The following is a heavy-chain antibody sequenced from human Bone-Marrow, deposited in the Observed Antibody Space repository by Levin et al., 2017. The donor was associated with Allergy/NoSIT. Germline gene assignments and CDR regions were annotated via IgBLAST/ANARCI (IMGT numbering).Heavy chain of an antibody. Sequence: SQTLSLTCAVSGGSIRSGGYSWSWIRQPPGKGLEWIGYIYHSGSTYYNPSLKSRVTISVDRSKNQFSLKLSSVTAADTAVYYCAMGAAGTGFYFDYWGQGTLVTVSS. V-gene: IGHV4-30-2*01. CDR2: IYHSGST. J-gene: IGHJ4*02. CDR1: GGSIRSGGYS. CDR3: AMGAAGTGFYFDY. D-gene: IGHD6-19*01.